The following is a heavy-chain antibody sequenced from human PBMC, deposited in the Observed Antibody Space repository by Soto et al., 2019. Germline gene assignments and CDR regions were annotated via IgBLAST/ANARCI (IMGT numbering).Heavy chain of an antibody. D-gene: IGHD2-15*01. CDR3: ASVETQRYYYGMDV. CDR1: GGTFSSYA. Sequence: QVQLVQSGAEVKKPGSSVKVSCKASGGTFSSYAISWVRQAPGQGLEWMGGIIPIFGTANYAQKFQGRVTITSDESTRTAYMELSSLRYEDTSVYYCASVETQRYYYGMDVWGQGTTVTVSS. V-gene: IGHV1-69*05. CDR2: IIPIFGTA. J-gene: IGHJ6*02.